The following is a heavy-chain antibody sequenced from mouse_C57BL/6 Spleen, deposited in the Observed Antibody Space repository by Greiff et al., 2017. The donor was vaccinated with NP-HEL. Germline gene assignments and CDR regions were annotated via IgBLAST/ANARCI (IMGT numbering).Heavy chain of an antibody. D-gene: IGHD2-3*01. V-gene: IGHV1-80*01. CDR3: ARAYDGYPAWFAY. CDR1: GYAFSSYW. Sequence: VKLVESGAELVKPGASVKISCKASGYAFSSYWMNWVKQRPGKGLEWIGQIYPGDGDTTYNGKFKGKATLTADKSSSTAYMQLSSLTSEDSAVYFCARAYDGYPAWFAYWGQGTLVTVSA. J-gene: IGHJ3*01. CDR2: IYPGDGDT.